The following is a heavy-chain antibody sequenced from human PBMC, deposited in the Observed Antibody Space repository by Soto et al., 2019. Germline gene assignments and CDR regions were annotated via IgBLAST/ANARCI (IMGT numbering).Heavy chain of an antibody. CDR3: AKVGPYCSGGSCYHFDY. V-gene: IGHV3-23*01. J-gene: IGHJ4*02. CDR1: RFTFRSYN. CDR2: NSGGGGST. Sequence: GASLRLSCAPSRFTFRSYNMNLARRAPGKGLEWVSSNSGGGGSTYDADAVKGRFTISRDNSKNTLYLQMNSLGAEDTAVYYCAKVGPYCSGGSCYHFDYWGQGTLVTVSS. D-gene: IGHD2-15*01.